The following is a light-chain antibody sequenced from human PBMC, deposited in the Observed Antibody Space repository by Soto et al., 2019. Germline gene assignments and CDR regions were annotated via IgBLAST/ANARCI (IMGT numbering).Light chain of an antibody. V-gene: IGLV1-40*01. CDR3: QSYDSSPSAYV. CDR1: SSNIGAGYD. CDR2: GNS. Sequence: QSVLTQPPSVSGAPGQRVTISCTGSSSNIGAGYDVHWYQQLPGTAPKLLIYGNSNRPSGVPDRFSGSKSGTSASLAITGLQAEDEADYYCQSYDSSPSAYVSGTGTKLTVL. J-gene: IGLJ1*01.